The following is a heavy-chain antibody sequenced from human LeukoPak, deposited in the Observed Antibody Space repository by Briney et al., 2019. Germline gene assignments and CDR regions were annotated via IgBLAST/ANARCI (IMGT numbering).Heavy chain of an antibody. CDR3: ARGKYISSRHNWFDP. V-gene: IGHV1-8*01. CDR2: MNPNSGNT. D-gene: IGHD3-3*02. CDR1: GYAFSSYD. J-gene: IGHJ5*02. Sequence: GASVKVSCNASGYAFSSYDINWVRHANAQGLEWMGWMNPNSGNTGYAQKFQDRVTMTMNTSISTAYMELSSLISEDTAVYYCARGKYISSRHNWFDPWGQGTLVTVSS.